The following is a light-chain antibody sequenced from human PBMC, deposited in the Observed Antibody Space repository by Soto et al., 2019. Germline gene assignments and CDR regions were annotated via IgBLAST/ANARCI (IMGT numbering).Light chain of an antibody. CDR2: GNS. J-gene: IGLJ2*01. CDR3: QSYDSSLV. CDR1: RSNIGAGYD. Sequence: QSVLTQPPSVSGAPGQRVTISCTGSRSNIGAGYDVHWYQQLPGTAPKLLIYGNSNRPSGVPDRFSGSKSGTSASLAITGLQAEDEADYYCQSYDSSLVFGGGTKLTVL. V-gene: IGLV1-40*01.